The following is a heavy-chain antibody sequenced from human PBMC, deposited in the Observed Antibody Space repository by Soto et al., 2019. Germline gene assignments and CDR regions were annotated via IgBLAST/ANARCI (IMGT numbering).Heavy chain of an antibody. V-gene: IGHV3-30-3*01. CDR2: ISYDGSNK. J-gene: IGHJ6*02. CDR3: ARDRSESYYYYYCGMDV. Sequence: QVQLVESGGGVVQPGRSLRLSCAASGFTFSSYAMHWVRQAPGKGLEWVAVISYDGSNKYYADSVKGRFTISRDNSKNTLYLQMNSLRAEDTAVYYCARDRSESYYYYYCGMDVWGQGTTVTVSS. CDR1: GFTFSSYA.